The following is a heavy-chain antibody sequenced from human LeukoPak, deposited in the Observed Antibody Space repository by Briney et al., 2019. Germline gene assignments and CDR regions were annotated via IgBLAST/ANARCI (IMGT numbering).Heavy chain of an antibody. CDR3: ARVNSRGPYYYYYGMDV. CDR1: GYTFTSYA. V-gene: IGHV1-3*01. Sequence: ASVKVSCKASGYTFTSYAMHWVRQAPGQRLEWMGWINAGNGNTKYSQKFQGGVTITRDTSASTAYMELSSLRSEDTAVYYCARVNSRGPYYYYYGMDVWGQGTTVTVSS. D-gene: IGHD6-13*01. CDR2: INAGNGNT. J-gene: IGHJ6*02.